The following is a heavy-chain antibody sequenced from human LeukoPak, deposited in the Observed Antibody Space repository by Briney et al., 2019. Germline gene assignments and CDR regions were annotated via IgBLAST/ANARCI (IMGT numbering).Heavy chain of an antibody. CDR3: ASLSRAMVDY. CDR2: ISSSSSYI. CDR1: GFTFSSYS. Sequence: SGGSLRLSCAASGFTFSSYSMNWVRQAPGKGLEWVSSISSSSSYIYYADSVKGRFTISRDNAKNSLYLQMNSLRAEDTAVYYCASLSRAMVDYWGQGTLVTVSS. D-gene: IGHD5-18*01. J-gene: IGHJ4*02. V-gene: IGHV3-21*01.